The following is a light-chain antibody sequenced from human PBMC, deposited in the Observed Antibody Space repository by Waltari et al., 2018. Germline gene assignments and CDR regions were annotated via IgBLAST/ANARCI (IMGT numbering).Light chain of an antibody. CDR3: QQYSTYSLWA. CDR1: QNISRW. J-gene: IGKJ1*01. Sequence: DIQMTQSPSTLSASIGDRVTITCRASQNISRWLAWYQQKPGKAPNLLIYKTSSLQRGVPSRFSGSGSGTEFTLTISSLQPEDCATYYCQQYSTYSLWAFGQGTKVEIK. CDR2: KTS. V-gene: IGKV1-5*03.